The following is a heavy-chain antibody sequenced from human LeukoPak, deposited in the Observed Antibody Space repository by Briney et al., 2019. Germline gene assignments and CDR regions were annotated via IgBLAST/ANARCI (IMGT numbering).Heavy chain of an antibody. D-gene: IGHD4-23*01. CDR3: ARHPPSFYGGSPVDY. J-gene: IGHJ4*02. CDR1: GGSFSGYY. CDR2: INHSGST. V-gene: IGHV4-34*01. Sequence: SETLSLTCAVYGGSFSGYYWGWIRQPPGKGLEWIGEINHSGSTNYNPSLKSRVTISVDTSKNQFSLKLSSVTAADTAVYYCARHPPSFYGGSPVDYWGQGTLVTVSS.